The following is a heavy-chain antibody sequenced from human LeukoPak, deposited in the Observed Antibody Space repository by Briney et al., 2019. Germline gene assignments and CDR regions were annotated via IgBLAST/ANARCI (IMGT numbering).Heavy chain of an antibody. CDR1: GGSFSGYY. J-gene: IGHJ3*02. D-gene: IGHD5-12*01. CDR3: ARYQWNSGYDGSFDAFDI. CDR2: INHSGST. V-gene: IGHV4-34*01. Sequence: RSLETLSLTCAVYGGSFSGYYWSWIRQPPGEGLEWIGEINHSGSTNYNPSLKSRVTISVDTSKNQFSLKLNSVTAADTAVYYCARYQWNSGYDGSFDAFDIWGQGTMVTVSS.